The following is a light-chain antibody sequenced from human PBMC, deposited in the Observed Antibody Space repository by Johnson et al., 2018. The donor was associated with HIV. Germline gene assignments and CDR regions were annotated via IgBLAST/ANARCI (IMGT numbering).Light chain of an antibody. Sequence: QSVLTQPPSVSAAPGQKVTISCSGSNSNIGNNYVSWYQQLPGTAPKLLIYDNNKRPSGIPDRFSGSKSGTSATLGITGLQTGDEADYYCGTWDSSLSGGVFGTGTKVTVL. CDR1: NSNIGNNY. J-gene: IGLJ1*01. CDR3: GTWDSSLSGGV. CDR2: DNN. V-gene: IGLV1-51*01.